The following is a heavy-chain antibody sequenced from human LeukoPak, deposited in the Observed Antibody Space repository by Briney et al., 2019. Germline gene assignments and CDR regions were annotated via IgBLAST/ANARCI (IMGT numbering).Heavy chain of an antibody. D-gene: IGHD3-9*01. J-gene: IGHJ6*03. V-gene: IGHV3-21*01. CDR3: AREGGYDILTGYYEDYYYMDV. Sequence: GGSLRLSCAASGFTFSSYSMNWVRQAPGKGLEWVSYISGSSAGIYYADSVKGRFTISRDNAKNSLYLQMNSLRAEDTAVYYCAREGGYDILTGYYEDYYYMDVWGKGTTVTVSS. CDR2: ISGSSAGI. CDR1: GFTFSSYS.